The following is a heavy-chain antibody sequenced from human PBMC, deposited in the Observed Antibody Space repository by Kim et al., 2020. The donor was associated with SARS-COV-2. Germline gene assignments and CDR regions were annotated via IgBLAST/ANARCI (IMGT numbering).Heavy chain of an antibody. CDR2: ISWNSGTI. V-gene: IGHV3-9*01. CDR1: GFTFDDYA. CDR3: AKSKNTMFQGALYGMDV. D-gene: IGHD3-10*01. Sequence: GGSLRLSCAASGFTFDDYAMHWVRQAPGKGLEWVSGISWNSGTIGYADSVKGRFTISRDNAKNSLYLQMNSLRTEDTALYYCAKSKNTMFQGALYGMDV. J-gene: IGHJ6*01.